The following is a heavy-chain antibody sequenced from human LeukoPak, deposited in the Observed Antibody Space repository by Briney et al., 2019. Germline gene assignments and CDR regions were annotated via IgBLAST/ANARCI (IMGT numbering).Heavy chain of an antibody. V-gene: IGHV3-66*01. D-gene: IGHD5-18*01. J-gene: IGHJ6*02. CDR1: GFTVSSNY. CDR2: IYSGGST. Sequence: PGGSLRLSCEASGFTVSSNYMSWVRQAPGKGLEWVSVIYSGGSTYYADSVKGRFTISRDNSKNTLYLQMNSLRAEDTAVYYCARDLGYSTGTGGYYYGMDVWGQGTTVTVSS. CDR3: ARDLGYSTGTGGYYYGMDV.